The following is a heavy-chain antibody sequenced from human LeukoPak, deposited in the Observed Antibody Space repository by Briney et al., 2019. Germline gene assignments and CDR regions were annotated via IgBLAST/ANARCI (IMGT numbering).Heavy chain of an antibody. J-gene: IGHJ1*01. D-gene: IGHD3-16*01. V-gene: IGHV3-74*01. CDR3: AHLGGMVIQN. Sequence: GGSLRLSCAGSGFSFSSYWMHWVRQAPGKGLVWVSRINSDGSSTSYADSVKGRFTISRDNAKNTLYLQMNSLRAEDTAVYYCAHLGGMVIQNWGQGTLVTVSS. CDR1: GFSFSSYW. CDR2: INSDGSST.